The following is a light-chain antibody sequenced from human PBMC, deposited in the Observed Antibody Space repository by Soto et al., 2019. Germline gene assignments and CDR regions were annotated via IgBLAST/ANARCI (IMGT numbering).Light chain of an antibody. CDR3: SSYTSGSTPWV. CDR1: SSDVGGYNY. Sequence: QSALTQPASVSGSPGQSITISCTGTSSDVGGYNYVSWYQQHPGKAPKLMIYAVSDRPSGVSNRFSGSKSGNTASLTISGLQAEDEADYYCSSYTSGSTPWVFGGGTQLTVL. J-gene: IGLJ3*02. CDR2: AVS. V-gene: IGLV2-14*01.